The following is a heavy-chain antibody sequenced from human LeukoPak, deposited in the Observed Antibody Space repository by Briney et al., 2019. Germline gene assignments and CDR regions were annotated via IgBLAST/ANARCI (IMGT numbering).Heavy chain of an antibody. CDR2: ISAYNGNT. D-gene: IGHD2-2*01. Sequence: GESLKISCKGSGYSFTSYWIGWVRQAPGQGLEWMGWISAYNGNTNYAQKLQGRVTMTTDTSTSTAYMELRSLRSDDTAVYYCARSPLPYCSSTSCFDPWYYMDVWGKGTTVTVSS. CDR1: GYSFTSYW. J-gene: IGHJ6*03. CDR3: ARSPLPYCSSTSCFDPWYYMDV. V-gene: IGHV1-18*04.